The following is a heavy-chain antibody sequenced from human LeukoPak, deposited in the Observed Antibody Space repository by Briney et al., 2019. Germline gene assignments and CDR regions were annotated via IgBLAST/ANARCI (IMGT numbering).Heavy chain of an antibody. D-gene: IGHD4-17*01. Sequence: GGSLRLSCASSGFTFSSYSMNWVRQAPGKGLDWVSSISSSSSYIYYADSVKGRFTISRDNGKNSLYLQMNSLRAEDTAVYYCARDSATVTSTSSWFDPWGQGTLVTVSS. CDR2: ISSSSSYI. CDR1: GFTFSSYS. V-gene: IGHV3-21*01. CDR3: ARDSATVTSTSSWFDP. J-gene: IGHJ5*02.